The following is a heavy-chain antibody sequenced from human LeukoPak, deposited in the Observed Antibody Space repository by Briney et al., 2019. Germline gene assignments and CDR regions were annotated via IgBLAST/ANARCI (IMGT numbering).Heavy chain of an antibody. CDR3: ARQTVTMIVVVMDFDY. J-gene: IGHJ4*02. D-gene: IGHD3-22*01. CDR1: GYSISSGYY. CDR2: IYHSGST. Sequence: PSETLSLTCAVSGYSISSGYYWGWIRQPPGKGLEWIGSIYHSGSTYYNPPLKSRVTISVDTSKNQFSLKLSSVTAADTAMYYCARQTVTMIVVVMDFDYWGQGTLVTVSS. V-gene: IGHV4-38-2*01.